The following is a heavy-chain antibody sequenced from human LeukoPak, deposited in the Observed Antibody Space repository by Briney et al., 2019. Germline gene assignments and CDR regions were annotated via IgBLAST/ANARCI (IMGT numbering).Heavy chain of an antibody. CDR3: ARVSGYYGVGSYYFDS. V-gene: IGHV4-30-4*08. D-gene: IGHD3-10*01. Sequence: PSETLSLTCAVSGGSINSGDYYWSWIRQPPGKGLEWIGYIYSSGGTYYNPSLKSRVAIFVDTSKKRFSLKLNSVTAADAAVYYCARVSGYYGVGSYYFDSWRQGILVSVSS. J-gene: IGHJ4*02. CDR2: IYSSGGT. CDR1: GGSINSGDYY.